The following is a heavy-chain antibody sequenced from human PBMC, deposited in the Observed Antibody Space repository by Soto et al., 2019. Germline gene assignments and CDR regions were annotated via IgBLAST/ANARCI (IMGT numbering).Heavy chain of an antibody. D-gene: IGHD2-15*01. V-gene: IGHV1-18*01. Sequence: GASVKVSCKASGYTFTSYGISWVRQAPGQRLEWMGWISAYNGNTNYAQKIQGRVTMTTDTSTSTAYMELRSLRSDDTAVYYSARERVVVAATEGSYYYYYMDVWGKGTTVTVSS. CDR1: GYTFTSYG. CDR3: ARERVVVAATEGSYYYYYMDV. CDR2: ISAYNGNT. J-gene: IGHJ6*03.